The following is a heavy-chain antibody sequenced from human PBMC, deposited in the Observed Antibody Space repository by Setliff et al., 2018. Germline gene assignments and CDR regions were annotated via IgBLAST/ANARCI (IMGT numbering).Heavy chain of an antibody. CDR2: ITDDGDTT. CDR3: AKSSGSSSATNLEY. V-gene: IGHV3-23*01. D-gene: IGHD3-10*01. J-gene: IGHJ4*02. CDR1: GFTFFSYT. Sequence: GGSLRLSCTPPGFTFFSYTMNWVRQAPGKGLEWVSAITDDGDTTHYAGSVKGRFTIDRDNTNSKLYLQMNSLRVEDTALYYCAKSSGSSSATNLEYLGPGTLVTVSS.